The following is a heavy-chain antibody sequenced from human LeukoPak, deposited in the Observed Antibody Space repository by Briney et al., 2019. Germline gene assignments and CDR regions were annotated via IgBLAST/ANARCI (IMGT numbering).Heavy chain of an antibody. Sequence: GGSLRLFCAASGFTFSSYSMNWVCQAPGKGLEWVSSISSSSSYIYYADSVKGRFTISRDNAKNSLYLQMNSLRAEDTAVYYCARADSSSWYLDWGQGTLVTVSS. D-gene: IGHD6-13*01. CDR3: ARADSSSWYLD. V-gene: IGHV3-21*01. CDR1: GFTFSSYS. J-gene: IGHJ4*02. CDR2: ISSSSSYI.